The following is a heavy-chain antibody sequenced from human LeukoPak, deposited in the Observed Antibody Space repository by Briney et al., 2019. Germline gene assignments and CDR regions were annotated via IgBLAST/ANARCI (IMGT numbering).Heavy chain of an antibody. CDR3: AKSDCGGDCHLLDY. CDR2: FGGIGGTI. J-gene: IGHJ4*02. D-gene: IGHD2-21*02. Sequence: GGSVRLPCAAFGFRFSTYALSWVRQPPGKGLEWVLHFGGIGGTIYYADSVKGRFTISRDNSKNTLYLQMNSLRLEDTAVYYWAKSDCGGDCHLLDYWGQGTLVTVSS. V-gene: IGHV3-23*01. CDR1: GFRFSTYA.